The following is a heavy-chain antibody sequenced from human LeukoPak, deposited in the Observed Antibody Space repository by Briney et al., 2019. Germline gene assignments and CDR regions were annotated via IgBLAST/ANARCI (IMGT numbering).Heavy chain of an antibody. CDR3: ARVHLGDRTMVTGLGQNWFDR. CDR2: INPSAGST. D-gene: IGHD5-18*01. Sequence: GASVKVSSKASGYTFTIYYMHWVRHAPGQGLEWMGIINPSAGSTSYAQKFQGRVTMTRATSTSTVYMALRSLRSEDTAVVYCARVHLGDRTMVTGLGQNWFDRWGEGTLVTVSS. CDR1: GYTFTIYY. J-gene: IGHJ5*02. V-gene: IGHV1-46*01.